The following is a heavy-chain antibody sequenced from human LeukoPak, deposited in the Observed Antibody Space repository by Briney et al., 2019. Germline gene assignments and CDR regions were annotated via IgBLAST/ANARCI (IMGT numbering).Heavy chain of an antibody. CDR3: ATGGSNWNYQYYFEY. D-gene: IGHD1-7*01. Sequence: ASVKVSCKASGYTFNSSYMHWVRQAPGQGLEWMGIINPSDDSTRYAQKFQGRVTMTTDTSTTTVYMELRSLRSDDTAVYYCATGGSNWNYQYYFEYWGQGTLVTVSS. V-gene: IGHV1-46*02. J-gene: IGHJ4*02. CDR1: GYTFNSSY. CDR2: INPSDDST.